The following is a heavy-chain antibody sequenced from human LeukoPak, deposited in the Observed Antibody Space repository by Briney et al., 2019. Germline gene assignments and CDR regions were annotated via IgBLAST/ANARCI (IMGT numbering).Heavy chain of an antibody. CDR2: ITGSGPYM. J-gene: IGHJ3*02. Sequence: PGGSLRLSCAASGFTFSTFAMHWVRLSPGKGLEWVSSITGSGPYMLYADSVKHRFTISRDNTKNLLYLEMNSLRAEDTAMYFCVRDFYLDALDIWGQGTMVTVSS. D-gene: IGHD2/OR15-2a*01. CDR3: VRDFYLDALDI. V-gene: IGHV3-21*06. CDR1: GFTFSTFA.